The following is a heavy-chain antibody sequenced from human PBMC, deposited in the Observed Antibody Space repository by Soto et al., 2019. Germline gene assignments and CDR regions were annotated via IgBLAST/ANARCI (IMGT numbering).Heavy chain of an antibody. CDR2: VSPNSGNT. CDR3: VRARGAAAFDL. V-gene: IGHV1-8*01. J-gene: IGHJ5*02. D-gene: IGHD2-15*01. CDR1: GYSFGPFD. Sequence: QVHLVQSWAAGKKPGASVMVSCKASGYSFGPFDIHWVRKAAGQGLQWMGWVSPNSGNTGYAQRFQGRITMTRDTSKSTAYMEGKRLTSADTAIYYCVRARGAAAFDLWGQGTLVTASA.